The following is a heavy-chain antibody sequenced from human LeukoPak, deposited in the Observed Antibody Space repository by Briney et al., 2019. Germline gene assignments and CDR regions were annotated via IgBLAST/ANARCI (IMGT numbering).Heavy chain of an antibody. Sequence: SETLSLTCAVYGGSFSGYYWSWIRQPPGKGLEWIGEINHSGSTNYNPSLKSRVTISVDTSKNQFSPKLSSVTAADTAVYYCARGYYYYYDSSGSTHFDLWGRGTLVTVSS. D-gene: IGHD3-22*01. CDR1: GGSFSGYY. J-gene: IGHJ2*01. V-gene: IGHV4-34*01. CDR2: INHSGST. CDR3: ARGYYYYYDSSGSTHFDL.